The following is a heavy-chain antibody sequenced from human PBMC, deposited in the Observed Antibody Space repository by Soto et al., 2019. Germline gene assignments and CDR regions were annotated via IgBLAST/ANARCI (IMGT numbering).Heavy chain of an antibody. J-gene: IGHJ5*02. D-gene: IGHD2-2*01. Sequence: ASVKVSCKASGYTFNSYAMHWVRQAPGQRLEWMGWINAGNGNTKYSQKFQGRVTITRDTSASTAYMELSSLRSEDTAVYYCARGRRIVVVPAATGHWFDPWGQGTLVTVSS. CDR1: GYTFNSYA. CDR3: ARGRRIVVVPAATGHWFDP. V-gene: IGHV1-3*01. CDR2: INAGNGNT.